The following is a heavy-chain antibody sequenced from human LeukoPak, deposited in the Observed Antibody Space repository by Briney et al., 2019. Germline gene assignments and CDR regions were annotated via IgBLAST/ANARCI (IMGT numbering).Heavy chain of an antibody. Sequence: SETLSLTCTVSGDSISSSNSYRGWIRQPPGKGLEWIGSLYYSGSTYYNPSLKSRVTISVDTSKNQFSLKLSSVTAADTAVYYCAREPEGYCSSTSCSGMDVWGQGTTVTVSS. CDR3: AREPEGYCSSTSCSGMDV. J-gene: IGHJ6*02. CDR1: GDSISSSNSY. D-gene: IGHD2-2*01. V-gene: IGHV4-39*07. CDR2: LYYSGST.